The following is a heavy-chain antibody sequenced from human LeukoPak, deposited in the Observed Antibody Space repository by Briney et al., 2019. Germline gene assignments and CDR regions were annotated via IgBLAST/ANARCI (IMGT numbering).Heavy chain of an antibody. J-gene: IGHJ3*02. CDR3: ARARPYSSGWYDAFDI. CDR2: INHNGNVN. Sequence: GGSLRLSCAASGFTFSSYWMNWARQAPGKGLEWVASINHNGNVNYYVDSVKGRFTVSRDNAKNSLYLQMSNLRAEDTAVYYCARARPYSSGWYDAFDIWGQGTMVTVSS. D-gene: IGHD6-19*01. CDR1: GFTFSSYW. V-gene: IGHV3-7*03.